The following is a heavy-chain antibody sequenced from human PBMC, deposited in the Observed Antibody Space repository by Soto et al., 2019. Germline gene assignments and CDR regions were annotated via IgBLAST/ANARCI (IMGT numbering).Heavy chain of an antibody. V-gene: IGHV4-31*03. CDR1: GGSISSGGYF. CDR2: IYYSGST. CDR3: ARALGRDWYFDL. J-gene: IGHJ2*01. D-gene: IGHD1-26*01. Sequence: PSETLSLTCTVCGGSISSGGYFWTCQHPGKGLEWTGYIYYSGSTYYNPSLKSRVTISVDTSKNQFSLKLSSVTAADTAVYYCARALGRDWYFDLWGRGTLVTVSS.